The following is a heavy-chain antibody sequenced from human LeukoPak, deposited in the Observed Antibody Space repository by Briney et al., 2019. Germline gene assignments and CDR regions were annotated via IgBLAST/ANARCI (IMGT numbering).Heavy chain of an antibody. CDR3: ARDGTGYCSGGSCYSGASFDY. CDR2: INPNSGGT. V-gene: IGHV1-2*06. J-gene: IGHJ4*02. Sequence: ASVKVSCKASGYTFTGCYMHWVRQAPGQGLEWMGRINPNSGGTNYAQKFQGRVTMTRDTSISTGYMELSRLRSDDTAVYYCARDGTGYCSGGSCYSGASFDYWGEGTLVTVSS. CDR1: GYTFTGCY. D-gene: IGHD2-15*01.